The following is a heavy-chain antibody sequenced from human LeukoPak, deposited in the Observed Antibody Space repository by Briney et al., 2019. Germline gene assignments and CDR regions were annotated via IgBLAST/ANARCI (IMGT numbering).Heavy chain of an antibody. CDR2: VYPSGST. CDR3: ASMRYCSSTSCYGFDP. Sequence: SETLSLTCSVSGGSISSYSWNWIRQPAGKGLEWIGRVYPSGSTNYNPSLKSRLTMSVDTAKNQLSLRLSSVTAADTAIYYCASMRYCSSTSCYGFDPWGQGTLVTVSS. J-gene: IGHJ5*02. D-gene: IGHD2-2*01. V-gene: IGHV4-4*07. CDR1: GGSISSYS.